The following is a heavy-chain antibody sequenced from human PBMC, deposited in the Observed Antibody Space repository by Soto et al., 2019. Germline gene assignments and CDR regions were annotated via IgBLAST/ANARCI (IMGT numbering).Heavy chain of an antibody. Sequence: GGSLRLSCAASGFTFSSYAMSWVRQAPGRGLEWVSAISGSGGSTYYADSVKGRFTISRDNSKNTLYLQMNSLRAEDTAVYYCAKAGSSWYANWFDPWGQGTLVTVSS. CDR2: ISGSGGST. CDR3: AKAGSSWYANWFDP. CDR1: GFTFSSYA. D-gene: IGHD6-13*01. J-gene: IGHJ5*02. V-gene: IGHV3-23*01.